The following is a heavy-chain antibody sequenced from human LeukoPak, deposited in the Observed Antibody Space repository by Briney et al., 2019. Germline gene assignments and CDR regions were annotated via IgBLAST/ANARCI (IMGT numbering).Heavy chain of an antibody. CDR1: AFTFSSYA. CDR2: ISGSGGST. D-gene: IGHD3-3*01. Sequence: GGSLRLSCAASAFTFSSYAMSWVRQAQGKGLEWVSAISGSGGSTYYADSVKGRFTISRDNSKNTVYLQMNSLRAEDTAVYYCAKDQALWMDFSYYFDYWGQGTLVTVSS. V-gene: IGHV3-23*01. J-gene: IGHJ4*02. CDR3: AKDQALWMDFSYYFDY.